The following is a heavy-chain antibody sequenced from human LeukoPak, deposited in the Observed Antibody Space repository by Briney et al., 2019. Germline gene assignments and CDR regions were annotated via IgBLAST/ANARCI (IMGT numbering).Heavy chain of an antibody. J-gene: IGHJ2*01. CDR1: GGTFSSYA. CDR2: TIPILDTT. Sequence: SVKVSCKASGGTFSSYAISWVRQAPGQGPQWMGGTIPILDTTIYAHEFEGRVTIVADRSRSTAYMELSSLRSDDSAVYYCARDSGQYYYDSSGFRYFDLWGRGTLVTVSS. V-gene: IGHV1-69*06. D-gene: IGHD3-22*01. CDR3: ARDSGQYYYDSSGFRYFDL.